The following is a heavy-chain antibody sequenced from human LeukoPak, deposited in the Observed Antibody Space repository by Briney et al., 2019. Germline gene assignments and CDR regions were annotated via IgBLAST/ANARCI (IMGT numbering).Heavy chain of an antibody. J-gene: IGHJ4*02. Sequence: GGSLRLSCAASGFTFSSYEMNWVRLAPGKGLEWVSYISSSGSTRYYADSVKGRITISRDNAKNSVYLQMNSLRADDTAVYYCARGGGYDSFDYWGQGTQVTVSS. CDR1: GFTFSSYE. CDR2: ISSSGSTR. D-gene: IGHD5-12*01. CDR3: ARGGGYDSFDY. V-gene: IGHV3-48*03.